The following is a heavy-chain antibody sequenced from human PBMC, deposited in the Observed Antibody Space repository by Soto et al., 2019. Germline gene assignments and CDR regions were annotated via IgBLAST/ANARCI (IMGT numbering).Heavy chain of an antibody. V-gene: IGHV3-23*01. CDR3: ARGDRGGSGSPASYYYSGLDV. D-gene: IGHD3-10*01. Sequence: DVQLLESGGHLVQPGGSLRLSCAASGFTFSSYAMSWVRQAPGKGLEWVSSVSAGGDMTYYSDSVKGRFTIPRDNSNNSLFLQMTSLRIEDTALYYCARGDRGGSGSPASYYYSGLDVWGQGATVTVS. J-gene: IGHJ6*02. CDR1: GFTFSSYA. CDR2: VSAGGDMT.